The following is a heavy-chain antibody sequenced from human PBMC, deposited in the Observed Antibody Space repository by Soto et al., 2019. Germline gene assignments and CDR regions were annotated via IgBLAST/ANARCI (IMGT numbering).Heavy chain of an antibody. D-gene: IGHD2-8*01. J-gene: IGHJ5*01. CDR2: TYYRSKWYN. CDR1: GDRVSTNSAT. CDR3: ARLIGNSWLDS. V-gene: IGHV6-1*01. Sequence: LSQTLSLTCAISGDRVSTNSATWDWIRPSPSRGLEWLGRTYYRSKWYNDYAVSVKGRITINPDTSNNQLSLQLNSVTPDDTAVYYCARLIGNSWLDSWGQGTLVTSPQ.